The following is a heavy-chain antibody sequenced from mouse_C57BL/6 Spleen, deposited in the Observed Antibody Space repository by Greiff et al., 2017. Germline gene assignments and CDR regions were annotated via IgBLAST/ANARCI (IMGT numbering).Heavy chain of an antibody. Sequence: VQLQQPGAELVRPGSSVKLSCKASGYTFTSYWMHWVKQRPIQGLEWIGNIDPSDSETHYNQKFKDKATLTVDKSSSTAYMQLSSLTSEAAADYCGASSVDWYFDVWGTGTTVTVSS. J-gene: IGHJ1*03. V-gene: IGHV1-52*01. CDR2: IDPSDSET. CDR1: GYTFTSYW. CDR3: ASSVDWYFDV.